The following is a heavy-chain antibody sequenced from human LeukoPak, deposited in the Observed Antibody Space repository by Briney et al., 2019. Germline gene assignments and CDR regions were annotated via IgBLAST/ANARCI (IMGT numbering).Heavy chain of an antibody. CDR2: ISSSSSYI. CDR3: ARDRDSGSSFDAFDI. CDR1: GFTFSSYS. V-gene: IGHV3-21*01. Sequence: GGSLRLSCAASGFTFSSYSMNWVRQAPGKGLEWVSSISSSSSYIYYADSVKGRFTISRDNAKNSLYLQMNSLRAEDTAVYYRARDRDSGSSFDAFDIWGQGTMVTVSS. D-gene: IGHD1-26*01. J-gene: IGHJ3*02.